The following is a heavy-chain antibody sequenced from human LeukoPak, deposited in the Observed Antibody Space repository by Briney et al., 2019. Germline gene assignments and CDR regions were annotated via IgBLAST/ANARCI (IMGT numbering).Heavy chain of an antibody. CDR3: ARGIPDRIGYSSGWLWSKDYYYYGMDV. Sequence: GASVKVSCKASGYTFTGYYMHWVRQAPGQGLEWMGWINPNSGGTNYAQKFQGWVTMTRDTSISTAYMELSRLRSDDTAVYYCARGIPDRIGYSSGWLWSKDYYYYGMDVWGQGTTVTVSS. CDR2: INPNSGGT. V-gene: IGHV1-2*04. CDR1: GYTFTGYY. J-gene: IGHJ6*02. D-gene: IGHD6-19*01.